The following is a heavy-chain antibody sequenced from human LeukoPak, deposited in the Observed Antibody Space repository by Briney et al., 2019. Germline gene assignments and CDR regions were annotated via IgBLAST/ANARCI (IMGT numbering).Heavy chain of an antibody. CDR3: ARVAGNCGGDCYRLLY. J-gene: IGHJ4*02. D-gene: IGHD2-21*01. CDR1: GYTFTTYD. Sequence: GASVKVSCKASGYTFTTYDINWVRQATGQGLEWLGWMNPNSGNTGYAQKFQGRVTMTRNISITTACMELSNLRSEDTAVYYCARVAGNCGGDCYRLLYWGQGTLVTVSS. CDR2: MNPNSGNT. V-gene: IGHV1-8*01.